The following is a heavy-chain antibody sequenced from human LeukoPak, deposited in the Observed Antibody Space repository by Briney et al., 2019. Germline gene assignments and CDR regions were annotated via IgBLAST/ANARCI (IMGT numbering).Heavy chain of an antibody. CDR2: IYPRDGST. D-gene: IGHD1-26*01. Sequence: ASVKVSCKASGYTFTSNYIHWVRQAPGQGLEWMGMIYPRDGSTSYAQKFQGRVTMTRDTSISTAYMELSRLRSEDTAVYYCARARIVGATDFDYWGQGTLVTVSS. J-gene: IGHJ4*02. V-gene: IGHV1-46*01. CDR1: GYTFTSNY. CDR3: ARARIVGATDFDY.